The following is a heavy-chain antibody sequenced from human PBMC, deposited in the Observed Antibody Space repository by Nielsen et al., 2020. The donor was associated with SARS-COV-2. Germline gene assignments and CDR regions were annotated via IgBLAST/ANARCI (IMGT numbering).Heavy chain of an antibody. CDR1: GASISSGGYF. J-gene: IGHJ6*02. CDR3: AREASGYDYYKYGMDV. V-gene: IGHV4-31*03. CDR2: IYFTGRT. D-gene: IGHD5-12*01. Sequence: SETLSLTCTVSGASISSGGYFWSWIRQHPGKGLEWIGYIYFTGRTSYNPSLKSRVAMPVDTSKNQFSLDLKSVTAADTAVYYCAREASGYDYYKYGMDVWGLGATVTVAS.